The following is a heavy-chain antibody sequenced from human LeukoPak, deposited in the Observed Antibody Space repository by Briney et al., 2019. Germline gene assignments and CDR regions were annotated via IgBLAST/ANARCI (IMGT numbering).Heavy chain of an antibody. V-gene: IGHV4-4*07. CDR1: GGSTSNYY. CDR2: ISASGNT. J-gene: IGHJ4*02. Sequence: PSETLSLTCTVSGGSTSNYYWSWIRQPAGKGLEWIGRISASGNTNYNPSLKSRVTMSVDTSMNLFALKLSSVTAADTAVYYCARQGVATAIDYWGQGTLVTVSS. D-gene: IGHD2-21*02. CDR3: ARQGVATAIDY.